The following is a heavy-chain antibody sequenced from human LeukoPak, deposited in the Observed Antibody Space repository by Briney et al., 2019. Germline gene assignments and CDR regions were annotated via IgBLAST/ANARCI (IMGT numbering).Heavy chain of an antibody. Sequence: GGSLRLSCAASGFTFSNYWMHWVRQAPGKGLVWVSRINSDGSSRNYADSVKGRFTISRDNAKNTLYLQMNSLRVEDTAVYYCASASSHRIAAGGDYWGQGTLVTVTS. D-gene: IGHD6-13*01. J-gene: IGHJ4*02. CDR2: INSDGSSR. CDR1: GFTFSNYW. CDR3: ASASSHRIAAGGDY. V-gene: IGHV3-74*01.